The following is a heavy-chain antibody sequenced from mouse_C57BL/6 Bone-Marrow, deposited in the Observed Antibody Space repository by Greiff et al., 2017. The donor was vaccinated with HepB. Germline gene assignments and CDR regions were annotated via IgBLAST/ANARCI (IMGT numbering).Heavy chain of an antibody. V-gene: IGHV5-17*01. CDR2: ISSGSSTI. CDR3: AREWGSSFYAMDY. Sequence: EVKLMESGGGLVKPGGSLKLSCAASGFTFSDYGMHWVRQAPEKGLEWVAYISSGSSTIYYADTVKGRFTISRDNAKNTLFLQMTSLRSEDTAMYYCAREWGSSFYAMDYWGQGTSVTVSS. D-gene: IGHD1-3*01. CDR1: GFTFSDYG. J-gene: IGHJ4*01.